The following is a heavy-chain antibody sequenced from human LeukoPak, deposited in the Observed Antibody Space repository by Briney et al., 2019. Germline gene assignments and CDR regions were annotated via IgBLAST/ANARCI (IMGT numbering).Heavy chain of an antibody. Sequence: GSSVKVPCKASGGTFSSYAISWVRQAPGQGLEWMGWINPSSGGTNYAQKFQGRVTVTRDTSISTAYMELSRLRPDDTAVYYCVRDDYGDWGQGTLVTVSS. CDR3: VRDDYGD. CDR1: GGTFSSYA. J-gene: IGHJ4*02. CDR2: INPSSGGT. V-gene: IGHV1-2*02. D-gene: IGHD4-17*01.